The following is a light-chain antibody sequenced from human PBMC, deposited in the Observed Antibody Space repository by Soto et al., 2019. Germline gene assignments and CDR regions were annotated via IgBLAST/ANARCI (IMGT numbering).Light chain of an antibody. V-gene: IGKV3D-15*01. J-gene: IGKJ1*01. CDR2: GAS. Sequence: EVVMTQSPATLSVSPGERVTLSCRASQSVSSSLAWYQQKPGQAPRPLIYGASTRAIGIPARFSGSGSETQFTLTISSLQSEDFAVYYCQQYNNWWTFGQGTKVEIK. CDR3: QQYNNWWT. CDR1: QSVSSS.